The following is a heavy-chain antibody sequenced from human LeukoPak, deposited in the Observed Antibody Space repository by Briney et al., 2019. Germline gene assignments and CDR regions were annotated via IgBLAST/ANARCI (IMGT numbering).Heavy chain of an antibody. CDR1: GLTVSSNY. J-gene: IGHJ4*02. CDR3: ARDPYNSGSSYFDY. Sequence: GGSLRLSCAVSGLTVSSNYMSWVRQAPGRGLEWVSAIYSGGSTFYADSVKGRFTISRDNSKNTLYLQMNSLRAEDTAVYYCARDPYNSGSSYFDYWGQGTLVTVSS. D-gene: IGHD3-10*01. CDR2: IYSGGST. V-gene: IGHV3-53*01.